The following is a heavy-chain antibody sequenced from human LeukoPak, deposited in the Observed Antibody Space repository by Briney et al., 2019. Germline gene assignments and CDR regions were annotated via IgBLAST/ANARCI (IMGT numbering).Heavy chain of an antibody. CDR2: IYYSGST. V-gene: IGHV4-31*03. CDR3: ARVSRMVRSLFDY. D-gene: IGHD3-10*01. Sequence: PSETLSLTCTVPGGSISSGGYYWSWIRQHPGKGLEWVGFIYYSGSTYYNPSLKSRVTISVDTSKNQFSLKLSSVTAADTAVYYCARVSRMVRSLFDYWGQGTLVTVSS. J-gene: IGHJ4*02. CDR1: GGSISSGGYY.